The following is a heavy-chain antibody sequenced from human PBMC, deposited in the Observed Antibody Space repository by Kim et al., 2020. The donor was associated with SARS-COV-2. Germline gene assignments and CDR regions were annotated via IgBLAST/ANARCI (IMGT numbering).Heavy chain of an antibody. CDR1: GFTFGDYA. D-gene: IGHD6-19*01. CDR2: ISWNSGSI. CDR3: AKAPSYSSGGGSLGLAAHYVGS. J-gene: IGHJ4*02. Sequence: GGSLRLSCAASGFTFGDYAMHWVRQAPGKGLEWVSGISWNSGSIGYADSVKGRFTISRDNAKTSLYLQMNSLRAEDTALYSCAKAPSYSSGGGSLGLAAHYVGSWGQGTLVTVSP. V-gene: IGHV3-9*01.